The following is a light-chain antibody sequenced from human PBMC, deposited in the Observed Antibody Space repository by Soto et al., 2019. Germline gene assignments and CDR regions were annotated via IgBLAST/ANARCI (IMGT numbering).Light chain of an antibody. Sequence: SYELTQPPSVSVAPGKTARITWGGNNIGSKSVHWYQQKPGQAPVLVIYYDSDRPSGIPERFSGSNSGNTATLTISRVEAGDEADYYCQVWDSSRHVVFGGGTKVTVL. J-gene: IGLJ2*01. CDR1: NIGSKS. CDR3: QVWDSSRHVV. CDR2: YDS. V-gene: IGLV3-21*04.